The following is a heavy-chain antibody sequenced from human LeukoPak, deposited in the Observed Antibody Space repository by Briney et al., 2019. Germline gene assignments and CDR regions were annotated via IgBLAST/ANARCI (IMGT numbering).Heavy chain of an antibody. V-gene: IGHV3-74*01. D-gene: IGHD6-6*01. Sequence: PGGSLRLSCVTSGFTFSGYWMHWVRQAPGKGLVWVSRINTDGSSTTYADSVKGRFTISRDNAKNTLYLQMNSLSAEDTAVYYCARGYSSSYRIDYWGQGTLVTVSS. CDR3: ARGYSSSYRIDY. J-gene: IGHJ4*02. CDR2: INTDGSST. CDR1: GFTFSGYW.